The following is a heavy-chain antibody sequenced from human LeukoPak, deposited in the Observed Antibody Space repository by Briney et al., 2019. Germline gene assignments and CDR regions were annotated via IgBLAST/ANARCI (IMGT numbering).Heavy chain of an antibody. Sequence: SETLSLTCTVSGGSISSSSYYWGWIRQPPGKGLEWIGSIYYSGSTYYNPSLKRRVTISVDTSKNQFSLKLSSVTAADTAVYYCARQRKAAADNWFDPWGQGTLVTVSS. J-gene: IGHJ5*02. CDR3: ARQRKAAADNWFDP. CDR1: GGSISSSSYY. D-gene: IGHD6-13*01. CDR2: IYYSGST. V-gene: IGHV4-39*01.